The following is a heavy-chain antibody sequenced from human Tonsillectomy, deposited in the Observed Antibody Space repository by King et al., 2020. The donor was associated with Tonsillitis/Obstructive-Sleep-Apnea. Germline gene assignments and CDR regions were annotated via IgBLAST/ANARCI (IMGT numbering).Heavy chain of an antibody. J-gene: IGHJ6*03. CDR1: GYTFSSHG. D-gene: IGHD3-16*02. CDR3: ARGDPRLHSGDLSVFGHYYYYMDI. V-gene: IGHV1-18*01. CDR2: ISAYNGNT. Sequence: VQLVQSGAEVKKPGASVTVSCKASGYTFSSHGISWVRLAPGQGLEWLGWISAYNGNTKYAQKLQGRVTMTTDTSTSTAYMELRSLTSDDTAVYYCARGDPRLHSGDLSVFGHYYYYMDIWGKGTPVT.